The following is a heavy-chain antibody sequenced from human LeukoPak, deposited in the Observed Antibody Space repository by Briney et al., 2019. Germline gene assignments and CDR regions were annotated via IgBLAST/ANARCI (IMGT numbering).Heavy chain of an antibody. D-gene: IGHD6-13*01. CDR3: AAEAYSSSDNWFDP. V-gene: IGHV4-59*01. CDR2: IYYSGST. CDR1: GGSISSYY. J-gene: IGHJ5*02. Sequence: SETLSLTCTVSGGSISSYYWSWIRQPAGKGLEWIGYIYYSGSTNYNPSLKSRVTISVDTSKNQFSLKLSSVTAADTAVYYCAAEAYSSSDNWFDPWGQGTLVTVSS.